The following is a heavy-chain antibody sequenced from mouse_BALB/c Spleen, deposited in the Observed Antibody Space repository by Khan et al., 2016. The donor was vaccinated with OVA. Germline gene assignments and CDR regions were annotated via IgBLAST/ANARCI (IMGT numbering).Heavy chain of an antibody. CDR2: INHRSGYT. CDR3: ATDMAKN. V-gene: IGHV1-7*01. CDR1: GYTFSTYW. D-gene: IGHD1-1*02. Sequence: QVQLKVPGAQLPKPGASVKMSCKASGYTFSTYWLHWVKQRPRQGLEWIGYINHRSGYTYYTQTLTDKATLTTDKSHSTAYMQLSSLTSEDSAVSYYATDMAKNWGQGTTLTVSS. J-gene: IGHJ2*01.